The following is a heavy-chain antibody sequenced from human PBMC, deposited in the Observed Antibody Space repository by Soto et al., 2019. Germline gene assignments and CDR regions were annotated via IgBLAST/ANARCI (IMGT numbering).Heavy chain of an antibody. CDR3: TGDWEITVSTWSFGGF. V-gene: IGHV1-69*08. Sequence: QVQLVQSGAEVKKPGSSVKVSCTASGGTFSPYTINWVRQAPGQGLEWMGRIIPFHGVTNYPQKFQARVTITADKSTSTAYMELSGLRFEDTAMYYCTGDWEITVSTWSFGGFWGRGTLVTVSS. D-gene: IGHD3-10*01. CDR1: GGTFSPYT. CDR2: IIPFHGVT. J-gene: IGHJ4*02.